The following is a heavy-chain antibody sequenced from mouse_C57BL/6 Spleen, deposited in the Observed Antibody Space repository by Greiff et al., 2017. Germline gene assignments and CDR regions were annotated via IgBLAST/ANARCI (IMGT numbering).Heavy chain of an antibody. CDR3: ARSRGYSNDY. CDR1: GYTFTDYY. CDR2: IYPGSGNT. D-gene: IGHD2-5*01. Sequence: VQLQQSGAELVRPGASVKLSCKASGYTFTDYYINWVKQRPGQGLEWIARIYPGSGNTYYNEKFKGKATLTAEKSSSTAYMQLSSLTSEDSAVYFCARSRGYSNDYWGQGTTLTVSS. J-gene: IGHJ2*01. V-gene: IGHV1-76*01.